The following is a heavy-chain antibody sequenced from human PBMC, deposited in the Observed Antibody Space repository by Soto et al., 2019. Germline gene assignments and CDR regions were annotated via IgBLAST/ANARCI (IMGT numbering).Heavy chain of an antibody. Sequence: QITLKESGPTLVKPTQTLTLTCTFSGFSLSTSGVGVGWLRQPPGKALEWLALIYWDDDRRYSPSLKSRLTIPNDTANNQVVVAMTHMDPVDTALYYCVSWCGRSGYYIDHWGQGTLVTLFS. CDR2: IYWDDDR. CDR1: GFSLSTSGVG. J-gene: IGHJ4*02. CDR3: VSWCGRSGYYIDH. V-gene: IGHV2-5*02. D-gene: IGHD3-22*01.